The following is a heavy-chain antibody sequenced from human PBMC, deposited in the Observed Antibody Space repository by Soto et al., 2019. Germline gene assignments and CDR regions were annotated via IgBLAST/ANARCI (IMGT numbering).Heavy chain of an antibody. J-gene: IGHJ4*02. CDR3: ASGHFDY. Sequence: QVQLVESGGGVVQPGRSLRLSCAASGFTFSSYAMHWVRQAPGKGLEWVAVISYDGSNKYYADSVKGQFTISRDNSKNTLYLQMNSLRAEDTAVYYCASGHFDYWGQGTLVTVSS. V-gene: IGHV3-30-3*01. CDR1: GFTFSSYA. CDR2: ISYDGSNK.